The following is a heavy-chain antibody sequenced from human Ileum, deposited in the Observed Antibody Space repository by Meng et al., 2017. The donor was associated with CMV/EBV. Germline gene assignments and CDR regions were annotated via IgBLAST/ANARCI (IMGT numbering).Heavy chain of an antibody. Sequence: ASVTVSCKASGYTFTSYGISWVRQAPGQGLEWMGWMSAYNGNTNYAQKLQGRVTMTTDTSTSTAYMELRSLRSDDTAVYYCAGHGCGWYSYYYYGMDDWGQGTTVTVSS. V-gene: IGHV1-18*01. CDR2: MSAYNGNT. D-gene: IGHD6-19*01. CDR3: AGHGCGWYSYYYYGMDD. J-gene: IGHJ6*02. CDR1: GYTFTSYG.